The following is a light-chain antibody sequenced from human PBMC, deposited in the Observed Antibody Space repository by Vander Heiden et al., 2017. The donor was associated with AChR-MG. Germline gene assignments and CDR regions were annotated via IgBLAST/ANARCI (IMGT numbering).Light chain of an antibody. Sequence: QSALTQPASVSGSPGQSIPISCPGTSSAVDGHNSVSWYQQHPGTAPKFLIYDVAVRPSGISHRFSGSKSGNTASLTSSVLQPEDDADYYCSAYRSGNTVLFGGGTRVTVL. CDR2: DVA. CDR1: SSAVDGHNS. J-gene: IGLJ2*01. CDR3: SAYRSGNTVL. V-gene: IGLV2-14*03.